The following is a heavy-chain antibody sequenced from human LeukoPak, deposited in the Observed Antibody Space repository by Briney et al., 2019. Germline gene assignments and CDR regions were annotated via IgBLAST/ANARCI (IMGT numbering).Heavy chain of an antibody. D-gene: IGHD3-10*01. V-gene: IGHV5-51*01. CDR1: GSNFTTYW. CDR2: IYLGVSDT. J-gene: IGHJ6*02. CDR3: ARRGKTPDAYYGLDV. Sequence: GASLQISGKVSGSNFTTYWIGGVGQVPGKGLEWMGVIYLGVSDTRYHPSFRAQARFSVDRSMTPAYLQWRSREASDTAIYSWARRGKTPDAYYGLDVWGQGTAVTVSS.